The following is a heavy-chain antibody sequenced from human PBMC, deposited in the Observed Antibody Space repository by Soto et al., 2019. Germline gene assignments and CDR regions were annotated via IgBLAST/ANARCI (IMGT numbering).Heavy chain of an antibody. J-gene: IGHJ5*02. CDR3: ARFTVTTISGWFDP. CDR1: GGSISSGGYY. D-gene: IGHD4-17*01. Sequence: QVQLQESGPGLVKPSQTLSLTCTVSGGSISSGGYYWSWIRQHPGKGLEWIGYIYYSGSTYYNPSLMSRVTISVDTSKNQFSLKLSSVTAADTAVYYCARFTVTTISGWFDPWGQGTLVTVSS. V-gene: IGHV4-31*03. CDR2: IYYSGST.